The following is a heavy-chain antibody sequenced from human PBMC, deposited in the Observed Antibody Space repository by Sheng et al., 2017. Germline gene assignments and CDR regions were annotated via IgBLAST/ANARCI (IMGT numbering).Heavy chain of an antibody. D-gene: IGHD3-10*01. Sequence: EVQLVESGGGLVQPGGSLRISCAGSGFTFSTYWMSWVRQAPGRGLEWVGNIKQDGSEKFYVDSMKGRFTISRDNAKKSLYLQMKSLRAEDTAVYYCTRDAGSGSSYFLEYWGQGTLVT. CDR2: IKQDGSEK. J-gene: IGHJ4*02. CDR1: GFTFSTYW. V-gene: IGHV3-7*01. CDR3: TRDAGSGSSYFLEY.